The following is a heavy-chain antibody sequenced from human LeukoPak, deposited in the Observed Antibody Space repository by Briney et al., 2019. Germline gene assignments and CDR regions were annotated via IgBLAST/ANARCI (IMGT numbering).Heavy chain of an antibody. CDR3: ARVTGTTHFDY. CDR1: GFTFSSYA. CDR2: ISYDGSNK. V-gene: IGHV3-30-3*01. J-gene: IGHJ4*02. Sequence: GGSLRLSCAASGFTFSSYAMHWVRQAPGKGLEWVAVISYDGSNKYYADSVKGRFTISRDNSKNTLYLQMSSLRAGDTAVYYCARVTGTTHFDYWGQGTLVTVSS. D-gene: IGHD1-7*01.